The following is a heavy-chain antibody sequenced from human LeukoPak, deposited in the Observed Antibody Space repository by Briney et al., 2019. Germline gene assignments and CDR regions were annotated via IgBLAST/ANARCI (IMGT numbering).Heavy chain of an antibody. Sequence: SETLYLTCTVSGGPLSSYYWSWIRQHPGKGLEWIGDIYYSGSTNYNPSLKSRITISVDTSKNQFSLKRSSVTAADTAVYYCASGRQQLEHVFYYYYYMDVWGKGTTVTVSS. V-gene: IGHV4-59*01. CDR3: ASGRQQLEHVFYYYYYMDV. J-gene: IGHJ6*03. CDR1: GGPLSSYY. D-gene: IGHD6-13*01. CDR2: IYYSGST.